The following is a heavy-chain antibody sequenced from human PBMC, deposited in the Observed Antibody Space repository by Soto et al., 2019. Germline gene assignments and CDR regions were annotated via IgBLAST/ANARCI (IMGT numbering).Heavy chain of an antibody. Sequence: ASVKVSCKASGDTFTGYYMHWVRQAPGQGLEWMGWINPNSGGTNYAQKFQGWVTMTRDTSISTAYMELSRLRSDDTAVYYCARGIAAAVFVYGMDVWGQGTTVTVS. CDR1: GDTFTGYY. V-gene: IGHV1-2*04. J-gene: IGHJ6*02. D-gene: IGHD6-13*01. CDR2: INPNSGGT. CDR3: ARGIAAAVFVYGMDV.